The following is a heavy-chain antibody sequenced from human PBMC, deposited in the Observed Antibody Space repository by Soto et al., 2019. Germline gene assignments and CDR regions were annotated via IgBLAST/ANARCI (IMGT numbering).Heavy chain of an antibody. Sequence: DVQVLESGGGLVQPGGSLRLSGAASGFTFSSYAMSWVRQAPGKGLEWVSTISAGGGNTYYADSVKGRFTISRDNSKNTLYLQMNSLRAEDTAVYYCAKRGLREIKDDYWGQGTLVTVSS. CDR3: AKRGLREIKDDY. CDR1: GFTFSSYA. CDR2: ISAGGGNT. D-gene: IGHD4-17*01. V-gene: IGHV3-23*01. J-gene: IGHJ4*02.